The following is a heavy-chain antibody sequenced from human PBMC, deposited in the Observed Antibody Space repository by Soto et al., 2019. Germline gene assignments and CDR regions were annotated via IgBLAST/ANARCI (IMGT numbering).Heavy chain of an antibody. CDR3: ARGVTIFGVVTRYGMDV. D-gene: IGHD3-3*01. V-gene: IGHV1-69*01. Sequence: QVQLVQSGAEVKKPGSSVKVSCKASGGTFSSYAISWVRQAPGQGLEWMGGIIPIFGTANYAQKFQGRVTITVDESTSTAYMELSSLRSEDTAVYYCARGVTIFGVVTRYGMDVWGQGTTVTVSS. J-gene: IGHJ6*02. CDR2: IIPIFGTA. CDR1: GGTFSSYA.